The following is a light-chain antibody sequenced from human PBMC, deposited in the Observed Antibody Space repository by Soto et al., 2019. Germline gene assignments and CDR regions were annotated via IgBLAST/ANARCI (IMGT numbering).Light chain of an antibody. CDR3: QQFSSSTYT. CDR2: GAS. CDR1: QSVSINY. Sequence: EIVLTQSPGSLSLSPGDRATLSCRASQSVSINYIAWYRHRPCQAPRLLIYGASSRSTGIPDRFSGGGSGTDFTLTISRQEPEDYAVFYCQQFSSSTYTFGQGTKLEIK. J-gene: IGKJ2*01. V-gene: IGKV3-20*01.